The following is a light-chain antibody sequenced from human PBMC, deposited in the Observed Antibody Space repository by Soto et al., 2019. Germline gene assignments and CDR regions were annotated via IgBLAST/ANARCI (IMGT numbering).Light chain of an antibody. CDR2: GAS. Sequence: EIVLTKSPGTLSLSPGERATLSCRASQSVSSSYLAWFQQKPGQAPRVLIYGASSRATGIPDRFSGSGSGTDFTLTISRLEPEDFAVYYCQQYGSSPLTFGGGTKV. CDR3: QQYGSSPLT. V-gene: IGKV3-20*01. CDR1: QSVSSSY. J-gene: IGKJ4*01.